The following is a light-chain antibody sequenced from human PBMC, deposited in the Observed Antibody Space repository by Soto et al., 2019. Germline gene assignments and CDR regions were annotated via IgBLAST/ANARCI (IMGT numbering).Light chain of an antibody. J-gene: IGKJ1*01. CDR3: QQYNNWPWT. V-gene: IGKV3D-15*01. Sequence: EIVLTQSAATLSVSPGERTTLSCRASQIVSDNYLAWYQQKPGQAPRLVVYGASSRATGVPDRFSGSGSGTEFTLTISSLQSEDFAVYYCQQYNNWPWTFGQGTKVDIK. CDR1: QIVSDN. CDR2: GAS.